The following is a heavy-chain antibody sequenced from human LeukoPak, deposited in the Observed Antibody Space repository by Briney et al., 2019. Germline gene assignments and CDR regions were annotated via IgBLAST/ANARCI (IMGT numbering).Heavy chain of an antibody. J-gene: IGHJ6*03. Sequence: SVKVSCKASGGTFSSYAISWVRQAPGQGLEWMGGIIPIFDTVNYAQKFQGRVTITADESTSTTYVELSSLRSEDTAVYYCARWYCSSTSCPYYYYYMDVWGKGTTVTVSS. CDR1: GGTFSSYA. CDR3: ARWYCSSTSCPYYYYYMDV. V-gene: IGHV1-69*01. D-gene: IGHD2-2*01. CDR2: IIPIFDTV.